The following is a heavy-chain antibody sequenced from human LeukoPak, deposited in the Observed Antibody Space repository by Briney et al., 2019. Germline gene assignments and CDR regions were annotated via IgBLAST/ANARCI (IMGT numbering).Heavy chain of an antibody. Sequence: GGSLRLSCAASGFTFSSYAMSWVRQAPGKGLEWVSAISGSGGSTYYADSVKGRFTISRDNSKNTLYLQMNSLRAEDTAVYYCAKVFRTMVRGVVITPADYWGQGTLVTVSS. CDR3: AKVFRTMVRGVVITPADY. CDR1: GFTFSSYA. J-gene: IGHJ4*02. D-gene: IGHD3-10*01. V-gene: IGHV3-23*01. CDR2: ISGSGGST.